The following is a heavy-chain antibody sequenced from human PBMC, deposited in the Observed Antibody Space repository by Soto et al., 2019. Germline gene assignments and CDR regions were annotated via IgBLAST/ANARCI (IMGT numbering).Heavy chain of an antibody. V-gene: IGHV3-23*01. Sequence: PGGSLRLCCAASGFTVSSYAMSWVRQAPGKGLEWVSAISGSGGSTYYADSVKGRFTISRDNSKNTLYLQMNSLRAEDTAVYYCARVVARGNGMDVWGQGTTVTVSS. D-gene: IGHD3-22*01. CDR2: ISGSGGST. CDR3: ARVVARGNGMDV. CDR1: GFTVSSYA. J-gene: IGHJ6*02.